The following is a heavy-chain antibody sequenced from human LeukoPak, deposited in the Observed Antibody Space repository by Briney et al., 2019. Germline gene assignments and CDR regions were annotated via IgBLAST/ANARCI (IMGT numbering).Heavy chain of an antibody. CDR2: ISTFNDKT. CDR1: GYVFTSFG. D-gene: IGHD6-13*01. CDR3: ARSGSSSWSTLFDY. V-gene: IGHV1-18*01. J-gene: IGHJ4*02. Sequence: ASVKVSCKASGYVFTSFGITWVRQAPGQGLEWMGRISTFNDKTVFAEKFQGRLSINTDTTTAYMTLRRLRSDDTAVYYCARSGSSSWSTLFDYWGQGSLVTVSS.